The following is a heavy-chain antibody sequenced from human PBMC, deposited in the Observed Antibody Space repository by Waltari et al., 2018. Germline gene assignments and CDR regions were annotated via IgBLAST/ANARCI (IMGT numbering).Heavy chain of an antibody. CDR3: AKDMGHSSSWYYFDY. V-gene: IGHV3-43D*04. J-gene: IGHJ4*02. CDR2: ISWDGGST. D-gene: IGHD6-13*01. Sequence: EVQLVESGGVVVQPGGSLRLSCAASGFTFADSAMHWVRQAPGKGLEWVSLISWDGGSTYYADSVKGRFTISRDNSKNSLYLQMNSLRAEDTALYYCAKDMGHSSSWYYFDYWGQGTLVTVSS. CDR1: GFTFADSA.